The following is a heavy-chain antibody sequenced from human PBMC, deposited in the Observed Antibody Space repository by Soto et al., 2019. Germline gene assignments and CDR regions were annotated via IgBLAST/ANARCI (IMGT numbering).Heavy chain of an antibody. Sequence: QVQLVESGGGVVQPGRSLRLSCAASGFTFSNSAMHWVRQTPDKGLEWVAFLSYDGSHNYYADSVKGRFTISRDTSKNTLYLQMNRLRVEATAVYYCAKDRSTVFGGVTYYFDYWGQGTLVTVSS. V-gene: IGHV3-30*18. J-gene: IGHJ4*02. CDR1: GFTFSNSA. CDR3: AKDRSTVFGGVTYYFDY. CDR2: LSYDGSHN. D-gene: IGHD3-3*01.